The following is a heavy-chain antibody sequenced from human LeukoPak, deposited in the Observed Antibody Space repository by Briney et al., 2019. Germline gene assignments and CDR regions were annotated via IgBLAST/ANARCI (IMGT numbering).Heavy chain of an antibody. CDR3: AKGVYYYDSSAYYYTYYFDY. D-gene: IGHD3-22*01. Sequence: GGSLRLSCAASGFPFSSYAMSWVRQAPGMGLEWVSAISGSGGSTYYADSVKGRFTISRDNSKNTLYLQMNTLRAEDTAVYYCAKGVYYYDSSAYYYTYYFDYWGQGTLVTVSS. J-gene: IGHJ4*02. CDR2: ISGSGGST. V-gene: IGHV3-23*01. CDR1: GFPFSSYA.